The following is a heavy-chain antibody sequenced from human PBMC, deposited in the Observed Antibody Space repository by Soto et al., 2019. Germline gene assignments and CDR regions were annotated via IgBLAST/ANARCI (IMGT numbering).Heavy chain of an antibody. CDR2: ISYDGSNK. V-gene: IGHV3-30*18. Sequence: QVQLVESGGGVVQPGRSLRLSCAASGFTFSSYGMHWVRQAPGKGLEWVAVISYDGSNKYYADSVKGRFTISRDNSKNTLYLQMNSLRAEDTAVYYCAKWDAVAGSSFDYWGQGTLVTVSS. CDR3: AKWDAVAGSSFDY. J-gene: IGHJ4*02. CDR1: GFTFSSYG. D-gene: IGHD6-19*01.